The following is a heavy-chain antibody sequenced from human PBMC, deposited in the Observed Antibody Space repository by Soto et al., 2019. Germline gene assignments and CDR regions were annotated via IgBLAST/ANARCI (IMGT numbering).Heavy chain of an antibody. V-gene: IGHV1-18*01. D-gene: IGHD3-3*01. J-gene: IGHJ4*02. CDR2: ISAYNGNT. Sequence: ASVKVSCKASGYTFTSYGISWVRQAPGQGLEWMGWISAYNGNTNYAQKLQGRVTMTTDTSTSTAYMELRSLRSDDTAVYYCARAKYDFWSGHNMHDYWGQGTLVTVSS. CDR3: ARAKYDFWSGHNMHDY. CDR1: GYTFTSYG.